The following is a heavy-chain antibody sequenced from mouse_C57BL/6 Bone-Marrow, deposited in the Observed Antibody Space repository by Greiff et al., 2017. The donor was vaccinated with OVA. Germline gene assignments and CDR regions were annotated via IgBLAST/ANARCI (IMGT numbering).Heavy chain of an antibody. CDR1: GFSLTSYG. Sequence: VKLMESGPGLVQPSQSLSITCTVSGFSLTSYGVHWVRQSPGKGLEWLGVIWSGGSTDYNAAFISRLSISKDNSKSQVFFKMNSLQADDTAIYYCARKNYSNHAWFAYWGQGTLVTVSA. J-gene: IGHJ3*01. CDR3: ARKNYSNHAWFAY. V-gene: IGHV2-2*01. D-gene: IGHD2-5*01. CDR2: IWSGGST.